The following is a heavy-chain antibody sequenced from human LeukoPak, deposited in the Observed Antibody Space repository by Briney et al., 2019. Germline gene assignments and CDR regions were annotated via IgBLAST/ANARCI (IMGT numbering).Heavy chain of an antibody. CDR2: IYSGGST. V-gene: IGHV3-53*01. J-gene: IGHJ3*02. Sequence: GGSLRLSCAASGFTVNSNYMSWVRQAPGKGLEWVSVIYSGGSTYYADSVKGRFTISRDNSKNTLYLQMNSLRAEDTAVYYCARATITMMVGIPADAFDIWGQGTMVTVSS. D-gene: IGHD3-22*01. CDR1: GFTVNSNY. CDR3: ARATITMMVGIPADAFDI.